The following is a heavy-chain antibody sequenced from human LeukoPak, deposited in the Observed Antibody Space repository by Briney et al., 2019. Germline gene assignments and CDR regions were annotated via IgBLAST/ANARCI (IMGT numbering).Heavy chain of an antibody. J-gene: IGHJ4*02. CDR2: ISYDGSDK. CDR3: AKDRATSGYTYGYAIDY. Sequence: GGSLRLSCAASGFTFSSYGMHWVRQAPGKGLEWVAVISYDGSDKYYADSVKGRFTISRDNSKETLYLQMNSLRAEGTAVYYCAKDRATSGYTYGYAIDYWGQGTLVTVSS. D-gene: IGHD5-18*01. V-gene: IGHV3-30*18. CDR1: GFTFSSYG.